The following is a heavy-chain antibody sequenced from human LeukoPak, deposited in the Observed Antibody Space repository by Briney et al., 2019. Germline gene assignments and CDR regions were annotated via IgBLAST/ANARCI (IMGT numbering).Heavy chain of an antibody. CDR1: GGSVNSGSYY. J-gene: IGHJ4*02. CDR2: ISYSGNT. D-gene: IGHD1-26*01. V-gene: IGHV4-61*01. CDR3: ASSVGSTDY. Sequence: SETLSLTCTVSGGSVNSGSYYWSWIRQPPGKGLEWIGYISYSGNTKYNPSLKSRVTISVDTSKIQFSLKLSSVTAADAAVYYCASSVGSTDYWGQGTLVTVSS.